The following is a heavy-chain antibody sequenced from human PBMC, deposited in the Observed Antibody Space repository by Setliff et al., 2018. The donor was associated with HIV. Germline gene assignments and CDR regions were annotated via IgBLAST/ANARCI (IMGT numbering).Heavy chain of an antibody. CDR1: GYTFTTYG. Sequence: ASVKVSCKASGYTFTTYGINWVRRAPGQGLEWMGWINSYNRNTKYAQKFQGRVTMTTDTSTTTSFLELRSLKADDTAVYYCSREFPRVMGPTTFYLDYWGQGSLVTVSS. CDR3: SREFPRVMGPTTFYLDY. D-gene: IGHD1-26*01. CDR2: INSYNRNT. J-gene: IGHJ4*02. V-gene: IGHV1-18*04.